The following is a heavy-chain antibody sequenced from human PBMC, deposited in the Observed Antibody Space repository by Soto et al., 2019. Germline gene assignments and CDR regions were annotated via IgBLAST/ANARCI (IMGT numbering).Heavy chain of an antibody. CDR3: ARRCGTTFDY. D-gene: IGHD1-1*01. CDR2: IYYSGST. J-gene: IGHJ4*02. CDR1: WGSISSLC. Sequence: ETLFVPWTVVWGSISSLCWRWIRQPPGKGLEWIGYIYYSGSTNYNPSLKSRVTISVDTSKNQFSLKLSSVTAADTAVYYCARRCGTTFDYWGQGTLVTVSS. V-gene: IGHV4-59*08.